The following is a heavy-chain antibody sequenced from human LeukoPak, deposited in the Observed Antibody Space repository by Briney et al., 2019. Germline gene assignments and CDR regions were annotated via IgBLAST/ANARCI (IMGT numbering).Heavy chain of an antibody. CDR3: ARVVDIVATIPDY. Sequence: PSGTLSLTCAVSGGSFSSGNWWSWVRQSPVKGLEWIGQIYPSGSTNYNPSLESRVFISIDMSTNQVSLKLSSVTAADTAVYYCARVVDIVATIPDYWGQGTLVTVSS. V-gene: IGHV4-4*02. J-gene: IGHJ4*02. CDR2: IYPSGST. CDR1: GGSFSSGNW. D-gene: IGHD5-12*01.